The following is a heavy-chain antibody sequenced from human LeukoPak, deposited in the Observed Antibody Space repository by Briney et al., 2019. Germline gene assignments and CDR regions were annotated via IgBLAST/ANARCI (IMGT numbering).Heavy chain of an antibody. CDR3: TRRYNYDSSGYYYVRDAFDI. Sequence: PGGSLRLSCAGSGFPFSSHGMNWVRQAPGKGLEWVGFIRSKAYGGTTEYAASVKGRFTISRDDSKSIAYLQMNSLKTEDTAVYYCTRRYNYDSSGYYYVRDAFDIWGQGTMVTVSS. D-gene: IGHD3-22*01. CDR2: IRSKAYGGTT. CDR1: GFPFSSHG. V-gene: IGHV3-49*04. J-gene: IGHJ3*02.